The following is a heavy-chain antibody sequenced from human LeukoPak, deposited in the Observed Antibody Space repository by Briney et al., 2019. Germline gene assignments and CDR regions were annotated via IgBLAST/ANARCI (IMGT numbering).Heavy chain of an antibody. CDR3: AKAAERVATITYLDY. Sequence: GRSLRLSCAASGFTFDDYAMHWVRHAPGKCLEWVSGISWNSGSIGYADSVKGRFTISRDNAKNSLYLQMNSLRAEDTALYYCAKAAERVATITYLDYWGQGTLVTVSS. CDR1: GFTFDDYA. CDR2: ISWNSGSI. J-gene: IGHJ4*02. V-gene: IGHV3-9*01. D-gene: IGHD5-12*01.